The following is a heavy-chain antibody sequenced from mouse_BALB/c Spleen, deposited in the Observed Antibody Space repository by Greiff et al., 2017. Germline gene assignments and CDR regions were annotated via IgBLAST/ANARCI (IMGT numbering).Heavy chain of an antibody. CDR3: ARLLYFDY. Sequence: VKLQESGPELVKPGASVKISCKASGYAFSSSWMNWVKQRPGQGLEWIGRIYPGDGDTNYNGKFKGKATLTADKSSSTAYMQLSSLTSVDSAVYFCARLLYFDYWGQGTTLTVSS. CDR2: IYPGDGDT. V-gene: IGHV1-82*01. CDR1: GYAFSSSW. D-gene: IGHD2-1*01. J-gene: IGHJ2*01.